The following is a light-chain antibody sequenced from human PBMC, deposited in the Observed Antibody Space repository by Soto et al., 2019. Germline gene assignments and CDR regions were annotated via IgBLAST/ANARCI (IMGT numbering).Light chain of an antibody. CDR1: QSITTY. V-gene: IGKV1-39*01. CDR3: QQGYSTPWT. Sequence: DIQMTQSPSAMSTSVGHRFTITCRASQSITTYLHWYQQKPGKAPNLLIYAASNLQSGAPSRFSGSGSGTDFTLTINSLQPEDFATYYCQQGYSTPWTFGQGTKVDIK. CDR2: AAS. J-gene: IGKJ1*01.